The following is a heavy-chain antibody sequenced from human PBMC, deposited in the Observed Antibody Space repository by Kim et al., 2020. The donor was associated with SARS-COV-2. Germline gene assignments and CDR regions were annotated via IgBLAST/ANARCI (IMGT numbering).Heavy chain of an antibody. CDR1: GFNFRAFS. CDR3: ARETRNGYDYFDL. D-gene: IGHD5-12*01. Sequence: GGSLRLSCAASGFNFRAFSMHWVRQTPGKGLEWLAFIAYDGSNENYVDSVKGRFTVSRDNAKNTLYLQLTSLTREDTAVYYCARETRNGYDYFDLWGPG. CDR2: IAYDGSNE. V-gene: IGHV3-30*04. J-gene: IGHJ4*02.